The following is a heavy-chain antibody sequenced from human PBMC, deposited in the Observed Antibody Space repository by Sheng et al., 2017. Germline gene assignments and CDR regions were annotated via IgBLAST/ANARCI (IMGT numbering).Heavy chain of an antibody. D-gene: IGHD6-13*01. J-gene: IGHJ5*02. CDR1: GGSISSYY. CDR2: IYTSGST. V-gene: IGHV4-4*07. Sequence: QVQLQESGPGLVKPSETLSLTCTVSGGSISSYYWSWIRQPAGKGLEWIGRIYTSGSTNYNPSLKSLVTMSVDTSKNQFSLKLSSVTAADTAVYYCARSPVREAAAGTGWFDPWGQGTLVTVSS. CDR3: ARSPVREAAAGTGWFDP.